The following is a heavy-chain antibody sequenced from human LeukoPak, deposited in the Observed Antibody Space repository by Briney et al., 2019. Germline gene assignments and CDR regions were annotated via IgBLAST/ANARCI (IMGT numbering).Heavy chain of an antibody. D-gene: IGHD3-10*01. Sequence: SETLSLTCTVSGGSISSSSYYWGWIRQPPGKGLEWIGNIYYSGSTYYNPSLKSRVTISEDTSKNQFSLQLRSVTAADTAVYYCARTPLRGATFFTSYPNWFDTWGQGTLVTVSS. CDR2: IYYSGST. J-gene: IGHJ5*02. CDR3: ARTPLRGATFFTSYPNWFDT. V-gene: IGHV4-39*07. CDR1: GGSISSSSYY.